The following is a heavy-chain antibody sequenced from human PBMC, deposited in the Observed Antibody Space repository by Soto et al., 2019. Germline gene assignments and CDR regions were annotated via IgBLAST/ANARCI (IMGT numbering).Heavy chain of an antibody. V-gene: IGHV3-23*01. CDR2: ISGSGGTT. Sequence: GGSLRLSCAASGFTFGTYAMNWVRQAPGKGLEWVSGISGSGGTTYYTDSVKGRFTISRDNSKNTLYLQMNSLRADDTAVYYCAKDRSVDTRDWFDPWGQGTLVTVSS. D-gene: IGHD5-18*01. CDR3: AKDRSVDTRDWFDP. CDR1: GFTFGTYA. J-gene: IGHJ5*02.